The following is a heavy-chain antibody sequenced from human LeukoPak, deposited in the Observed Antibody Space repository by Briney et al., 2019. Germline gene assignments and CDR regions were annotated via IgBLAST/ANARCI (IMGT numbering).Heavy chain of an antibody. J-gene: IGHJ4*02. CDR1: GDIVSSNSAA. Sequence: PSQTLSLTCGISGDIVSSNSAAWNWIRQSPSRGLEWLGRTYYRSKWFINYAPSVKSRIIINPDTPKNQVSLQLNSVTPEDTAVYYCTRSDCSSGRCPGFDNWGQGTLVTVSS. V-gene: IGHV6-1*01. CDR3: TRSDCSSGRCPGFDN. D-gene: IGHD6-19*01. CDR2: TYYRSKWFI.